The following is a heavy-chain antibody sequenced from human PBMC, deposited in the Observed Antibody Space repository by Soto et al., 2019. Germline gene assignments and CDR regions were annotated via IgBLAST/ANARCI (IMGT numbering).Heavy chain of an antibody. Sequence: PSETLSLTCTVSGGSISSYYWSWIRQPPGEGLEWIGYIYYSGSTNYNPSLKSRVTISVDTSKNQFSLKLSSVTAADTAVYYCAGYSSSWSRYYYYYGMDVWGQGTTVTVSS. CDR2: IYYSGST. CDR3: AGYSSSWSRYYYYYGMDV. J-gene: IGHJ6*02. V-gene: IGHV4-59*01. CDR1: GGSISSYY. D-gene: IGHD6-13*01.